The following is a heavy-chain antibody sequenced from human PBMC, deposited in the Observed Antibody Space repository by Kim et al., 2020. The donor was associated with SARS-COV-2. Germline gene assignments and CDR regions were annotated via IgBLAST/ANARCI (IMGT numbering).Heavy chain of an antibody. CDR2: IKSGGTT. V-gene: IGHV3-15*01. D-gene: IGHD6-19*01. Sequence: GGSLRLSCAASGFTFSNAWMTWVRQAPGKGLEWIGRIKSGGTTDYAAPVRGRFTISRHDSENMLYLQMGSLKTEDTALYYCSTGLSSGWSLGFWGQGTLV. CDR3: STGLSSGWSLGF. J-gene: IGHJ4*02. CDR1: GFTFSNAW.